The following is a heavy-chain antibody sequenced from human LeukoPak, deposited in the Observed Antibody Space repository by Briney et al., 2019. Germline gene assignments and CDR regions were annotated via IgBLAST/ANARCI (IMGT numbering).Heavy chain of an antibody. D-gene: IGHD6-13*01. CDR2: IYAGDSDT. J-gene: IGHJ6*02. V-gene: IGHV5-51*01. CDR1: GYSFTTYW. Sequence: GESLKISCKGSGYSFTTYWIGWVRQTPGKGLEYMGIIYAGDSDTRYSPSFQGQVTISVDKSISTAYLQWSSLQASDTAIYYCARHLRPFGTAAGYYYYGTDVWGQGTTVTVTS. CDR3: ARHLRPFGTAAGYYYYGTDV.